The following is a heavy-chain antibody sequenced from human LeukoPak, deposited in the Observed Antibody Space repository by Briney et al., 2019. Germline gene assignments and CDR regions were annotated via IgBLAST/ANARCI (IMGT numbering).Heavy chain of an antibody. CDR2: IRYDGSSK. CDR1: GFTFSNYA. Sequence: GGSLRLFCAASGFTFSNYAMHWVRQAPGKGLEWLAYIRYDGSSKYYADFVKGRFTISRDYSKNTLYLHMNSLRAEDTAVYYCARDQAGSGHYADYWGQGTLVTVSS. V-gene: IGHV3-30*02. CDR3: ARDQAGSGHYADY. J-gene: IGHJ4*02. D-gene: IGHD3-10*01.